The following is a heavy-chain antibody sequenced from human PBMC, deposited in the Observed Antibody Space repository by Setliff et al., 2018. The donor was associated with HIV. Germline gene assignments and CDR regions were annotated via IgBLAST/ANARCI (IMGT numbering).Heavy chain of an antibody. V-gene: IGHV3-23*01. Sequence: ASVKVSCAASGLGYTFYNYAMTWVRQAPGKGLEWVSSISGSGGRTYYTDSVKGRFTISRDNSKDTVFLQMDSLRAEDTALYYCAKGIHFWSGYYDYWGQGTVVTVSS. D-gene: IGHD3-3*02. J-gene: IGHJ4*02. CDR1: GLGYTFYNYA. CDR2: ISGSGGRT. CDR3: AKGIHFWSGYYDY.